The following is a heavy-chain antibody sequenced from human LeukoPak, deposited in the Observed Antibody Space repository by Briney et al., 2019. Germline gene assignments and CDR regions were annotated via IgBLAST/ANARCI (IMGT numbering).Heavy chain of an antibody. CDR3: VADRGNWSGGDF. CDR1: TFAFGGYW. D-gene: IGHD3-10*01. CDR2: IDSAGGRI. Sequence: GGSLRLSCAGSTFAFGGYWIHWVRQLPGKGPAWVSRIDSAGGRIQWADSVKGRFTISRDNAKNTVYLQMNSLRPEDSAVYYCVADRGNWSGGDFWGRGTLSSSLQ. V-gene: IGHV3-74*01. J-gene: IGHJ4*02.